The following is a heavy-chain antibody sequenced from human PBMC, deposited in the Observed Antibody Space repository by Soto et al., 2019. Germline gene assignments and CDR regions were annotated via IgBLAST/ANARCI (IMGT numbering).Heavy chain of an antibody. CDR1: GFTFSSYA. CDR3: AKDLRYFDWLSEYYYYYMDV. J-gene: IGHJ6*03. CDR2: ISGSGGST. V-gene: IGHV3-23*01. D-gene: IGHD3-9*01. Sequence: GGSLRLSCAASGFTFSSYAMSWVRQAPGKGLEWVSAISGSGGSTYYADSVKGRFTISRDNSKNTLYLQMNSLRAEDTAVYYCAKDLRYFDWLSEYYYYYMDVWGKGTTVTVSS.